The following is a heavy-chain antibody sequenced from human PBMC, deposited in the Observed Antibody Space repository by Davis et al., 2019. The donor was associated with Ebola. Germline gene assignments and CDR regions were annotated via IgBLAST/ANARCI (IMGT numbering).Heavy chain of an antibody. CDR1: GFTFSSYG. D-gene: IGHD2-2*01. V-gene: IGHV3-33*06. CDR2: IWYDGSNK. Sequence: GESLKISCAASGFTFSSYGMHWVRQAPGKGLEWVAVIWYDGSNKYYADSVKGRFTISRDNSKNTLYLQMNSLRAEDTAVYYCAKTAEKRIVVVPAATDYWGQGTLVTVSS. J-gene: IGHJ4*02. CDR3: AKTAEKRIVVVPAATDY.